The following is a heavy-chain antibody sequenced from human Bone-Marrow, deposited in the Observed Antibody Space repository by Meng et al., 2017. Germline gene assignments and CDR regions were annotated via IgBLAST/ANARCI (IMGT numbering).Heavy chain of an antibody. D-gene: IGHD3-3*01. V-gene: IGHV4-4*02. CDR2: IYHDGST. CDR1: GASISSSHW. J-gene: IGHJ5*02. Sequence: QVQLQESGPGLVKPWGTLSLTCAVSGASISSSHWWGWVRHPPVKGLEWIGEIYHDGSTNYTPSLKSRVTISVDKSKNQFSLKLSSVTAADTAVYYCARAAYDIWSGYAPWGQGSLVTVSS. CDR3: ARAAYDIWSGYAP.